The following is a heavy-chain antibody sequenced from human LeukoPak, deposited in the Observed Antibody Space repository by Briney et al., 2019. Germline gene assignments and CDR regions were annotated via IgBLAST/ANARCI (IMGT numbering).Heavy chain of an antibody. V-gene: IGHV5-51*07. CDR3: ARYSNYGFDY. D-gene: IGHD4-11*01. CDR2: IYPGDSDT. CDR1: GYSFTNYW. Sequence: NPGESLKISCKGSGYSFTNYWIGWVHQMPGRGLEWMGIIYPGDSDTRYSPSFQGQVAISADKSISTAYLQWSSLKASDTAMYYCARYSNYGFDYWGQGTLITVSS. J-gene: IGHJ4*02.